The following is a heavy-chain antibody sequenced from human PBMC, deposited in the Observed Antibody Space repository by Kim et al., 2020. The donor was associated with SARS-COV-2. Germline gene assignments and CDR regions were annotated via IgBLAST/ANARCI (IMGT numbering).Heavy chain of an antibody. Sequence: SETLSLTCAVYGGSFSGYYWSWIRQPPGKGLEWIGEINHSGSTNYNPSLKSRVTISVDTSKNQFSLKLSSVTAADTAVYYCARGTHVLLWFGPLRFDYWGQGTLVTVSS. CDR3: ARGTHVLLWFGPLRFDY. D-gene: IGHD3-10*01. J-gene: IGHJ4*02. V-gene: IGHV4-34*01. CDR1: GGSFSGYY. CDR2: INHSGST.